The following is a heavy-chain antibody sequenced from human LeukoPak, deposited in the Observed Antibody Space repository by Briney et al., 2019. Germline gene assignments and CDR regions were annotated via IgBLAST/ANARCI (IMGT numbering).Heavy chain of an antibody. CDR2: ITSGSNYM. CDR1: GFSFSYYS. CDR3: ARVGANWSFDY. D-gene: IGHD1-26*01. V-gene: IGHV3-21*01. Sequence: GGSLRLSCAASGFSFSYYSMHWVRQAPGKGLEWVSSITSGSNYMRYADSVKGRFTISRDNAKNSLYLQMNSLRAEDTAVYYCARVGANWSFDYWGQGTLVTVSS. J-gene: IGHJ4*02.